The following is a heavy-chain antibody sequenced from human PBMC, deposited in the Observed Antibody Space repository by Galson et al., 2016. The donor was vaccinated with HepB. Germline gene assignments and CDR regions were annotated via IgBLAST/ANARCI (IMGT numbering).Heavy chain of an antibody. CDR1: GGTFNNYP. CDR3: AATMRGGH. Sequence: SVKVSCKASGGTFNNYPVSWVRQAPGQGLEWMGGLIPNFGTPTYAQKSQGRVTISADIFMTTTYMTLSSLTSEDTAIYYCAATMRGGHCGQGTLVTVSS. J-gene: IGHJ4*02. D-gene: IGHD3-16*01. V-gene: IGHV1-69*06. CDR2: LIPNFGTP.